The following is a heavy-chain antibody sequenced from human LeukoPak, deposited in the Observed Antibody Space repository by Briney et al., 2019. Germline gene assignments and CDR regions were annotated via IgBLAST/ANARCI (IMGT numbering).Heavy chain of an antibody. D-gene: IGHD7-27*01. CDR1: GFTFSSYE. V-gene: IGHV3-48*03. Sequence: GGSLRLSCAASGFTFSSYEMNWVRQAPGKGLEWVSYISSSGSTIYYADSVKGRFTISRDNAKNSLYLQMNNVRTEDTAVYYCARTGVAYDFDYWGQGTLVTVSS. CDR3: ARTGVAYDFDY. J-gene: IGHJ4*02. CDR2: ISSSGSTI.